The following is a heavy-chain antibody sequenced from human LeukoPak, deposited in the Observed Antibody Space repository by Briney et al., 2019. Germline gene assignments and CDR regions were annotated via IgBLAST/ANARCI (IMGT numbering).Heavy chain of an antibody. CDR3: AKDRGGGSQLGDAFDV. CDR1: GFMFDEYA. Sequence: PGGSLRLSCAASGFMFDEYAMHWVRQAPGKGLEWVSGISYSSGTIGYVDSVKGRFTISRDNAKNSLYLQMNSLRPEDTALYYCAKDRGGGSQLGDAFDVWGQGTMVSVSS. CDR2: ISYSSGTI. J-gene: IGHJ3*01. D-gene: IGHD2-15*01. V-gene: IGHV3-9*01.